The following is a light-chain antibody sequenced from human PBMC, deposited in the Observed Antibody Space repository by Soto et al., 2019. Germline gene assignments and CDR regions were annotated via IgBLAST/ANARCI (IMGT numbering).Light chain of an antibody. CDR3: QQYIDYFT. Sequence: ANQLTQSPSSLSASVGDRVTITCRASQAISSALAWYQQKPGKPPKLLIYDASTLESGVPSRFSGSGSGTEFTLTISSLQPDDYATYYCQQYIDYFTFGGGTKVDIK. CDR1: QAISSA. J-gene: IGKJ4*01. CDR2: DAS. V-gene: IGKV1D-13*01.